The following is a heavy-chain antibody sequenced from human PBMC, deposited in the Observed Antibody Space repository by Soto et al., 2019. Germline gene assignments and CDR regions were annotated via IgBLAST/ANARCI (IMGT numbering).Heavy chain of an antibody. D-gene: IGHD3-9*01. V-gene: IGHV4-59*01. CDR2: IYYSGST. CDR3: AREAYYDILTGTFNP. Sequence: PSETLSLTCTVSGGSISSYYWSWIRQPPGKGLEWIGYIYYSGSTNYNPSLKSRVTISVDTSKNQFSLKLSSVTAADTAVYYCAREAYYDILTGTFNPWGQGTLVTVSS. CDR1: GGSISSYY. J-gene: IGHJ5*02.